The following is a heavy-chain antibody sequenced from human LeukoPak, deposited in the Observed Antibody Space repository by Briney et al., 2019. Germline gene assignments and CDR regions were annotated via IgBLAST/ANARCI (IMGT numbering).Heavy chain of an antibody. V-gene: IGHV4-30-4*08. CDR3: ARDHCSSTSCYRSYFQH. Sequence: PSETLSLTCTVSGGSISSGDYYWSWIRQPPGKGLEWIGYIYYSGSTYYNPSLKSRVTISVDTSKSQFSLKLSSVTAADTAVYYCARDHCSSTSCYRSYFQHWGQGTLVTVSS. J-gene: IGHJ1*01. D-gene: IGHD2-2*01. CDR2: IYYSGST. CDR1: GGSISSGDYY.